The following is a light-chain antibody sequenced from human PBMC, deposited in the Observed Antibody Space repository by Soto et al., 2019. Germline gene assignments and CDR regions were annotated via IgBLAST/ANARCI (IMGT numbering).Light chain of an antibody. CDR3: QQLNSDWYA. Sequence: DIQLTQSPSFLSASVGDRVTITCRASQVISTYLAWYLQRPGKSPKLLIYGASTLQSGFPSRFSGSGSGTEFTLTISSLQPEYFGTYYCQQLNSDWYAFGQGTKLEIK. J-gene: IGKJ2*01. CDR2: GAS. CDR1: QVISTY. V-gene: IGKV1-9*01.